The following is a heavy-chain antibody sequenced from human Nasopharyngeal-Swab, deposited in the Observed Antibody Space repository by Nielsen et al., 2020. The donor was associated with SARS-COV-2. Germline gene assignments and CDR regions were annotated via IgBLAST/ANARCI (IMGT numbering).Heavy chain of an antibody. D-gene: IGHD5-12*01. Sequence: SQTLSLTCAISGDSVSSNSASWNWIRRSPSRGLEWLGRTYYRSKWYNDYAVSVKSRITINPDTSNNQFSLQLNSVTAADTAVYYCATDVRRLRLFDYWGQGALVTVSS. J-gene: IGHJ4*02. CDR1: GDSVSSNSAS. V-gene: IGHV6-1*01. CDR2: TYYRSKWYN. CDR3: ATDVRRLRLFDY.